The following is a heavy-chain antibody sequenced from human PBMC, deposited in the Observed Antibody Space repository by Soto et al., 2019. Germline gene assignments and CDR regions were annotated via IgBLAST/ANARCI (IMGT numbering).Heavy chain of an antibody. CDR3: ASRQGGNLARYYNMDV. V-gene: IGHV1-69*18. J-gene: IGHJ6*02. Sequence: QVRLVQSEAEVKKPGSSVKVSCKASGGVFRTFSIYWVRQAPGQGLEWMGSIIPIFGTPNYAPRFQGRVTISADESTTTAYMEVTSLTSEDTAMYFCASRQGGNLARYYNMDVWGQGTTVTVSS. CDR2: IIPIFGTP. D-gene: IGHD4-4*01. CDR1: GGVFRTFS.